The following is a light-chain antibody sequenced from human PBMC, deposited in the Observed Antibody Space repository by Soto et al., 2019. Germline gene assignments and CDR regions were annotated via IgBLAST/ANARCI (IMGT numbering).Light chain of an antibody. J-gene: IGKJ1*01. CDR1: QSVSSN. CDR2: GAS. V-gene: IGKV3-15*01. Sequence: EIVMTQSPATLSVSPGERATLSCRASQSVSSNLAWYQQKPGQAPRLLIYGASTRATGIPARISGSGSGTEFTLTISRLQSDDFAVYYCQRYNTWPTFGQGTKVEIK. CDR3: QRYNTWPT.